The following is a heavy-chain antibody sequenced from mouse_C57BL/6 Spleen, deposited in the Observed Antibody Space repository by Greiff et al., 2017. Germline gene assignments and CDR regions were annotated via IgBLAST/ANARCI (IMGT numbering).Heavy chain of an antibody. J-gene: IGHJ4*01. D-gene: IGHD1-1*01. CDR3: ARGYYYGSSYSYAMDY. Sequence: QVQLQQSGPELVKPGASVKISCKASGYAFSSSWLNWVKQRPGKGLEWIGRLYPGDGDTNYNGKFKGKATLTEDKSSSTAYMQLSSLTSEDSAVYFCARGYYYGSSYSYAMDYWGQGTSVTVPS. CDR1: GYAFSSSW. CDR2: LYPGDGDT. V-gene: IGHV1-82*01.